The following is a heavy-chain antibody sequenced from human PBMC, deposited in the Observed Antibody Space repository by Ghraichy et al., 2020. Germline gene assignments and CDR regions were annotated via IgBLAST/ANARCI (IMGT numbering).Heavy chain of an antibody. CDR3: ARYCSSTSCYAWTFDY. J-gene: IGHJ4*02. CDR2: FYYSGTT. D-gene: IGHD2-2*01. CDR1: GGSVSSGSYY. Sequence: SETLSLTCTVSGGSVSSGSYYWSWIRQPTGKGLEWIGYFYYSGTTNYNPSLKSRVTISVDTSKNQFSLKLSSVTAADTAVYYGARYCSSTSCYAWTFDYWGQGTLITVSS. V-gene: IGHV4-61*01.